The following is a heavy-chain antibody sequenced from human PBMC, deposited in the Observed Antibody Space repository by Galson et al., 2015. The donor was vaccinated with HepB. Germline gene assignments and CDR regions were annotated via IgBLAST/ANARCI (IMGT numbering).Heavy chain of an antibody. CDR1: GYGFTSYA. CDR2: INVDNGNT. Sequence: SVKVSCKASGYGFTSYALHWVRQAPGQRPEWMGWINVDNGNTRYSQNFQGRVTITRDTSATTVYMELSSLRSEDTAVYYCARAHNFGIFDCWGQGTQVTVSS. D-gene: IGHD3-3*01. CDR3: ARAHNFGIFDC. J-gene: IGHJ4*02. V-gene: IGHV1-3*01.